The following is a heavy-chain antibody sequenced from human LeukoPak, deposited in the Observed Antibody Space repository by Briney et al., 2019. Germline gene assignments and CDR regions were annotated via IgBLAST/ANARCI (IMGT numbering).Heavy chain of an antibody. CDR2: IYYSGST. CDR3: ARKPIRRTIVGATMSAFDI. D-gene: IGHD1-26*01. Sequence: SETLSLTCTVSGGSISSSSYYWGWIRQPPGKGLEWIGSIYYSGSTNYNPSLKSRVTISVDTSKNQFSLKLSSVTAADTAVYYCARKPIRRTIVGATMSAFDIWGQGTMVTVSS. CDR1: GGSISSSSYY. V-gene: IGHV4-39*07. J-gene: IGHJ3*02.